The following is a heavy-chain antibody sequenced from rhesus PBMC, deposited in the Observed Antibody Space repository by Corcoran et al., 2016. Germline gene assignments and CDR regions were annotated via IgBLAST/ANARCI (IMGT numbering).Heavy chain of an antibody. J-gene: IGHJ5-2*02. V-gene: IGHV3S5*01. CDR3: AKGTYGYATGSLDV. Sequence: EVQLVETGGGLVQPGGVLRLSCAASGLPFSSYGISWVRQAPGKGLEWVSGISYTGGSTYYADSVKGRFTISRDNSKNTLSLQMNSLRAEDTAVYYCAKGTYGYATGSLDVWGRGVLVTVSS. CDR2: ISYTGGST. CDR1: GLPFSSYG. D-gene: IGHD3-9*01.